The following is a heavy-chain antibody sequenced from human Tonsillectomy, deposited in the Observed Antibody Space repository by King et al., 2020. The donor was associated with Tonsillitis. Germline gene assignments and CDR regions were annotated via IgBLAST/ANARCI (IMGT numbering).Heavy chain of an antibody. J-gene: IGHJ4*02. D-gene: IGHD3-9*01. Sequence: VQLVESGGGLVQPGGSLRLSCAASGFTFSSYEMNWVRQAPGKGLEWVSYISSSGSTIYYADSVKGRFTISRDNAKNSLYLQMNSLRAEDTAVYYCARARDVLRYFDWFFDYWGQGTLVTVSS. CDR3: ARARDVLRYFDWFFDY. CDR1: GFTFSSYE. V-gene: IGHV3-48*03. CDR2: ISSSGSTI.